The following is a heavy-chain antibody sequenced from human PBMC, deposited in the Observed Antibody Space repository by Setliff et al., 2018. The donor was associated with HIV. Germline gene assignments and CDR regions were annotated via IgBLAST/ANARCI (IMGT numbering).Heavy chain of an antibody. J-gene: IGHJ6*03. V-gene: IGHV3-30*04. CDR1: GFTFSSYA. Sequence: GGSLRLSCAASGFTFSSYAMHWVRQAPGKGLEWVAVISYDGTNKYYADSVKGRFTISRDNSKNTLYLQMNSLRAEDTAVYYCARDASIAVAGRYYYYYMDVWGKWTTVTVSS. D-gene: IGHD6-19*01. CDR3: ARDASIAVAGRYYYYYMDV. CDR2: ISYDGTNK.